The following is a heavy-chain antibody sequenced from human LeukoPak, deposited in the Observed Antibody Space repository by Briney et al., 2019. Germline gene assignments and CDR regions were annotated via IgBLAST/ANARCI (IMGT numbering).Heavy chain of an antibody. V-gene: IGHV1-2*02. CDR1: GYTFTGYY. D-gene: IGHD3-22*01. J-gene: IGHJ3*02. Sequence: RASVKVSCKASGYTFTGYYIHWVRQAPGQGLEWMGWINPKSGGTNYAQKFQGRVTMTRDTSINTAYMELSRLRSGDTAVYYCARGGDYYDSSGYYDDAFDIWGQGTMVTVSS. CDR3: ARGGDYYDSSGYYDDAFDI. CDR2: INPKSGGT.